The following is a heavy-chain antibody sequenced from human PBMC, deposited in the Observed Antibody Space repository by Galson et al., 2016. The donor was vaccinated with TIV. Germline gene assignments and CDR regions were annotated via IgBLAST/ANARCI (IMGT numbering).Heavy chain of an antibody. CDR3: ARERYSDYHNAFALDY. J-gene: IGHJ4*02. V-gene: IGHV1-18*01. CDR2: ISPSSSYT. D-gene: IGHD4-11*01. CDR1: GYTFTNYG. Sequence: SVKVSCKASGYTFTNYGINWVRQAPGRGLEWMGWISPSSSYTKYAQNLQGGVTLTTDTSMTTAFLDLRSLRSDDTAVYYCARERYSDYHNAFALDYWGQGTLVTVSS.